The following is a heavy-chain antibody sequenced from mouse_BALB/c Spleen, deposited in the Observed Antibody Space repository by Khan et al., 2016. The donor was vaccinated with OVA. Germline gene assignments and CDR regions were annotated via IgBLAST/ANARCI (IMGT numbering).Heavy chain of an antibody. CDR3: ARTDYYGSSYYFDY. D-gene: IGHD1-1*01. CDR1: GYSFTDYN. V-gene: IGHV1S135*01. Sequence: VQLQQSGPELVKPGASVKVSCKASGYSFTDYNMFWVKQSHGKSLEWIGYIDPYNGGTTYNQTFKGKATLTVDKSSSTAFMHLSSLTSEDSAVFYCARTDYYGSSYYFDYWGQGTTLTVSS. J-gene: IGHJ2*01. CDR2: IDPYNGGT.